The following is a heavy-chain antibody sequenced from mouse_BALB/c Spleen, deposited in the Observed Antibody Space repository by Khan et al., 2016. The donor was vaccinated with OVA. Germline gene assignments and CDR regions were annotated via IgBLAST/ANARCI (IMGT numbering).Heavy chain of an antibody. CDR1: GYTFTSYW. D-gene: IGHD1-1*01. Sequence: VQLQQSGAELAKPGASVKMSCKASGYTFTSYWMHWVKQRPGQGLEWIGYINPSTGYTEYNQKFKDKATLTTDKSSSTAYMQLSSLTSEDSAVYYCASTTVVAWFAYWGQVTLVTVSA. V-gene: IGHV1-7*01. CDR2: INPSTGYT. CDR3: ASTTVVAWFAY. J-gene: IGHJ3*01.